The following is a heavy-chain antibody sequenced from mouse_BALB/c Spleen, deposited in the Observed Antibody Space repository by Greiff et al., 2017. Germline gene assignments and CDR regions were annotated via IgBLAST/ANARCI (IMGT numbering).Heavy chain of an antibody. CDR3: AREEETGSFAD. D-gene: IGHD2-2*01. V-gene: IGHV5-17*02. Sequence: EVHLVESGGGLVQPGGSRKLSCAASGFTFSSFGMHWVRQAPEKGLEWVAYISSGSSTIYYADTVKGRFTISRDNPKNTLFLQMTSLRSEDAAMYYCAREEETGSFADWGQGTLVTVSA. CDR2: ISSGSSTI. CDR1: GFTFSSFG. J-gene: IGHJ3*01.